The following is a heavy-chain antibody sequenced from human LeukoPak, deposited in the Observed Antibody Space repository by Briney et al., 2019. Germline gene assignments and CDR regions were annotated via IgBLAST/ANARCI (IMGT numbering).Heavy chain of an antibody. Sequence: GGSLRLSCAASGFTFSSYAMHWVRQAPGKGLEWVAVISFDGRKKSYADSVKGRFTISRDNSKNTLYLQMDSLRVEDTAIYYCARDRAWDYLDSWDQGPLVTVSS. V-gene: IGHV3-30*04. J-gene: IGHJ4*02. CDR1: GFTFSSYA. CDR3: ARDRAWDYLDS. CDR2: ISFDGRKK. D-gene: IGHD1-26*01.